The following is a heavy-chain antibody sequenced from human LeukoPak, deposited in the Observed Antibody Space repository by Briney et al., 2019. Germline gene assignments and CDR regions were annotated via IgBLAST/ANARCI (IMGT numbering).Heavy chain of an antibody. CDR3: ARGLLYRLVPKDAFDI. J-gene: IGHJ3*02. D-gene: IGHD6-19*01. Sequence: GASVKVSCKASGYTFTGYYMHWVRQAPGQGLEWMGWINPNSGGTNYAQKFQGRVTMTRDTSISTAYMELSRLRSDDTAVYYCARGLLYRLVPKDAFDIWGQGTMVTVSS. CDR2: INPNSGGT. V-gene: IGHV1-2*02. CDR1: GYTFTGYY.